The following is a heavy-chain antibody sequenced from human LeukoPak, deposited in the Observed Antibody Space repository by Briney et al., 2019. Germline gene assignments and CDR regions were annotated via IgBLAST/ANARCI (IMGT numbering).Heavy chain of an antibody. V-gene: IGHV1-2*02. J-gene: IGHJ4*02. CDR1: GYTFTGYY. CDR3: ARAPSSGWYDRYYFDY. Sequence: GASVKVSCKASGYTFTGYYMHWVRQAPGQGLEWMGWINPNSGGTNYAQKFQGRVTMTRDTSISTAYMELSRLRSDDTAVYYCARAPSSGWYDRYYFDYWGQGTLVTVSS. CDR2: INPNSGGT. D-gene: IGHD6-19*01.